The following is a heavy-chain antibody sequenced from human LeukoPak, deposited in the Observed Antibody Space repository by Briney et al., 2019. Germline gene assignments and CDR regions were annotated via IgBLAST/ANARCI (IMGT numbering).Heavy chain of an antibody. V-gene: IGHV3-7*01. D-gene: IGHD4-23*01. CDR2: MKEDGGEI. CDR3: VRDRGYSTFDY. CDR1: GFPFGNYW. Sequence: GGSLRLSWAGAGFPFGNYWIASVRQAPGKGLEWVANMKEDGGEINYVDSVKGRFTISRDNAKTSLDLQMNSLRVDDTAAYYCVRDRGYSTFDYWGQGPLVIVSS. J-gene: IGHJ4*02.